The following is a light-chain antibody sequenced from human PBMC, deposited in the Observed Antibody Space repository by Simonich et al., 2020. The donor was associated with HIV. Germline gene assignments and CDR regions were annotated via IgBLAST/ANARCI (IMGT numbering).Light chain of an antibody. CDR2: YAS. CDR1: QRIGSC. CDR3: HQSSSLPFT. Sequence: EIVLTQSPDFQSVTPKENVTITCRASQRIGSCLHWYQQNPGQSPKLLIKYASQSISGVPSRFTGSGSGTDFTLTINSLEAEDATTYYCHQSSSLPFTFGPGTKVDIK. J-gene: IGKJ3*01. V-gene: IGKV6-21*02.